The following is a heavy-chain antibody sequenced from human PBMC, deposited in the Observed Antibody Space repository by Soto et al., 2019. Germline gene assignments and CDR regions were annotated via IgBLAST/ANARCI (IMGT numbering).Heavy chain of an antibody. CDR1: GYTFTSYY. V-gene: IGHV1-46*03. J-gene: IGHJ4*02. D-gene: IGHD6-13*01. CDR2: INPSGGYT. CDR3: ARNLSGSWSSDY. Sequence: GASVKVSCKASGYTFTSYYMHWVRQAPGQGLEWLGIINPSGGYTTYAQRFLGRVAMTRDASTSIVYMELSSLRSEDTAVYYCARNLSGSWSSDYWGKGTLVTVSS.